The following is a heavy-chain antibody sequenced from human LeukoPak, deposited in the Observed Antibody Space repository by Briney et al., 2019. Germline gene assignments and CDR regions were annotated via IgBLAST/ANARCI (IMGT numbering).Heavy chain of an antibody. CDR3: ARTYCSGGSCHFDY. D-gene: IGHD2-15*01. Sequence: PSETLSLTCTVSGGFISSYYWSWIRQPPGKRLEWIGYIYYSGNTDSNPSLKSRVTISVDTSKNQFSLKLSSVTAADTAVYYCARTYCSGGSCHFDYWGQGTLVTVSS. V-gene: IGHV4-59*08. J-gene: IGHJ4*02. CDR2: IYYSGNT. CDR1: GGFISSYY.